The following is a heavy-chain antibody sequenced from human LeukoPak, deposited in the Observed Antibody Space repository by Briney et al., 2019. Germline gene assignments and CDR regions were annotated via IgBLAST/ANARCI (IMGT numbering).Heavy chain of an antibody. Sequence: PGGSLRLSCAVSGFTISNYVMSWVRQAPGKGLEWVSGSSMSGGSTYYADSVKGRFTISRDNSKNTLYLQMNSLRAEDTAMYHCAKDVVPAAIWGQGTRVTVSS. CDR3: AKDVVPAAI. CDR1: GFTISNYV. D-gene: IGHD2-2*01. J-gene: IGHJ4*02. V-gene: IGHV3-23*01. CDR2: SSMSGGST.